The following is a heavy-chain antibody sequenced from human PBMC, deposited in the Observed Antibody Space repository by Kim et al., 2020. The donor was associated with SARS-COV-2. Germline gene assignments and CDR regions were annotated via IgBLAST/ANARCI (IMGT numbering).Heavy chain of an antibody. Sequence: GTANYAQKFQGRVTITADESTSTAYMELSSLRSEDTAVYYCARERYYFDYWGQGTLVTVSS. CDR3: ARERYYFDY. CDR2: GTA. J-gene: IGHJ4*02. V-gene: IGHV1-69*01.